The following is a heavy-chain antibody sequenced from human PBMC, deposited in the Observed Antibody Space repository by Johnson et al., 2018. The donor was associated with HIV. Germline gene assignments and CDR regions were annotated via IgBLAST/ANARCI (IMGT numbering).Heavy chain of an antibody. J-gene: IGHJ3*02. CDR1: GFTFSINY. CDR2: IYRGGYT. D-gene: IGHD3-10*01. V-gene: IGHV3-53*01. CDR3: AKGPMGHYYGSGTYGAFDI. Sequence: VQLVESGGGVVQPGRSPRLACAASGFTFSINYMSWVRQAPGMGLEWVSVIYRGGYTYYADYVKCRFTVSRDNSKNTLYLQMNNLRAEDTAVYYGAKGPMGHYYGSGTYGAFDIWGQGTMVTVSS.